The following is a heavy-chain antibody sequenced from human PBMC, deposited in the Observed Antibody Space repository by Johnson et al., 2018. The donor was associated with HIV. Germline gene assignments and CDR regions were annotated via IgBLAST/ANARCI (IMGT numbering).Heavy chain of an antibody. Sequence: QVQLVESGGGVVRPGGSLRLSCAASGFTFGNYAMHWVRQHPGEGLEWVAVIWSDGSNKYYAASVKGRFTVSRDNSKNTLYLQMSNLRAEDTALYYCARGRDYYDSSGGQDAFDIWGQGTMVTVSS. D-gene: IGHD3-22*01. CDR3: ARGRDYYDSSGGQDAFDI. CDR2: IWSDGSNK. V-gene: IGHV3-33*08. J-gene: IGHJ3*02. CDR1: GFTFGNYA.